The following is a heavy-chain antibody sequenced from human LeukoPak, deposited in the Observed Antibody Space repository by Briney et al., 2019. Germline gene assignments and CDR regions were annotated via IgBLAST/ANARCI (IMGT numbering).Heavy chain of an antibody. D-gene: IGHD6-19*01. CDR2: ISAYNGNT. J-gene: IGHJ5*02. CDR3: ARDPALGYTSGWYNWFDP. Sequence: ASVRVSCKASGYAFTSYGISWVRQAPGQGLEWMGWISAYNGNTNYAQKLQGRVTMTTDTSTSTAYMELRSLRSDDTAVYYCARDPALGYTSGWYNWFDPWGQGTLVTVSP. V-gene: IGHV1-18*01. CDR1: GYAFTSYG.